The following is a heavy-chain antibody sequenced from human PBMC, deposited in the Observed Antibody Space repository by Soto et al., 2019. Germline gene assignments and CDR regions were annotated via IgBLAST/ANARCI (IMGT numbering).Heavy chain of an antibody. V-gene: IGHV1-69*08. J-gene: IGHJ4*02. CDR1: GGTFSSYT. CDR2: IIPILGIA. D-gene: IGHD4-17*01. Sequence: QVQLVQSGAEVKKPGSSVKVSCKASGGTFSSYTISWVRQAPGQGLEWMGRIIPILGIANYAQKFQGRVTITADKSTSTAYMELSSLRSEDTAVYYCARDPPYGDYEGGFDYWGQGTMVTVSS. CDR3: ARDPPYGDYEGGFDY.